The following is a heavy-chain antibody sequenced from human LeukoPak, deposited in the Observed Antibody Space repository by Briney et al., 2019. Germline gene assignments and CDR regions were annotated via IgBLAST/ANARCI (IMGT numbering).Heavy chain of an antibody. Sequence: GRSLRLSCAASGFTFSSYAMHWVRQAPGKGLEWVSYISSSDNTIYYADSVKGRFTISRDNARNSLYLQMNSLRAEDTAVYYCAKGYSYGIDYWGQGTLVTVSS. CDR2: ISSSDNTI. D-gene: IGHD5-18*01. CDR1: GFTFSSYA. J-gene: IGHJ4*02. CDR3: AKGYSYGIDY. V-gene: IGHV3-48*01.